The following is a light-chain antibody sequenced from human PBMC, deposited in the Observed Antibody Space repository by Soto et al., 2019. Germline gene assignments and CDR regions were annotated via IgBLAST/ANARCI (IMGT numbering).Light chain of an antibody. J-gene: IGLJ2*01. CDR3: QVWDSSSHHVI. Sequence: SYELTQPPSVSVAPGQTARITCGGSNIGSKSVHWHQQKPGQAPVLVIYYDSDRSSGIPERFSGSNSGNTATLTISRAEAGDEDDYYCQVWDSSSHHVIFGGGTKVTVL. V-gene: IGLV3-21*04. CDR1: NIGSKS. CDR2: YDS.